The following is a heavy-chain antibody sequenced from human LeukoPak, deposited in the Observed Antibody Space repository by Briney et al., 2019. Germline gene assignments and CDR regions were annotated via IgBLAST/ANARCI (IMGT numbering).Heavy chain of an antibody. V-gene: IGHV3-64D*09. CDR3: ARRAYYYYFDY. D-gene: IGHD3-3*01. J-gene: IGHJ4*02. CDR1: GFTFSSYA. Sequence: GGSLRLSCSASGFTFSSYAMHWVRQAPGKGLEYVSVISSNGASTYYADSVKGRFTISRDNSKNTLYLQMSSLRAEDTAVYYCARRAYYYYFDYWGQGTLVTVSS. CDR2: ISSNGAST.